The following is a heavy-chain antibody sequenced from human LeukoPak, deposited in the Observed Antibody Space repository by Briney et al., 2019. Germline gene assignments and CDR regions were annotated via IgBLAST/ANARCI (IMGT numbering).Heavy chain of an antibody. J-gene: IGHJ6*03. CDR3: ARGGGYSHGFSEDYYYYMDV. CDR1: GYTFTSYD. D-gene: IGHD5-18*01. Sequence: ASVKVSCKASGYTFTSYDINWVRQATGQGLEWMGWMNPNSGNTGYAQKFQGRVTMTRNTSISTAYMELSSLRSEDTAVYYCARGGGYSHGFSEDYYYYMDVWGKGTTVTISS. V-gene: IGHV1-8*01. CDR2: MNPNSGNT.